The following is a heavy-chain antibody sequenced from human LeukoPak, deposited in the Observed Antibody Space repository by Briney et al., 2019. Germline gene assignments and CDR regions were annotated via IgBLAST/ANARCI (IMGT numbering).Heavy chain of an antibody. D-gene: IGHD3-10*01. J-gene: IGHJ6*03. CDR1: GGSTSIYY. CDR2: IFTTGIT. CDR3: AREISGSYYNPLGYMDV. V-gene: IGHV4-4*07. Sequence: SETLSLTCTVSGGSTSIYYWNWIRQPAGKGLEWIGRIFTTGITNYNPSLKSRVTMSVDTSKNQFSLNLSSVTAADTAVYYCAREISGSYYNPLGYMDVWGKGTAVTVS.